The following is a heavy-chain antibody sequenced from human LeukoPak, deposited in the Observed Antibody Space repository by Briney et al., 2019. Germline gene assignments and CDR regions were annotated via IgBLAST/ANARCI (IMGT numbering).Heavy chain of an antibody. Sequence: SETLSLTCTVSGGSISSYYWSWTRQPPGKGLEWIGYIYYSGSTNYNPSLKSRVTISVDTSKNQFSLKLSSVTAADTAVYYCARGDDSSGYERAWFDYWGQGTMVTVSS. V-gene: IGHV4-59*01. D-gene: IGHD3-22*01. CDR3: ARGDDSSGYERAWFDY. J-gene: IGHJ4*02. CDR1: GGSISSYY. CDR2: IYYSGST.